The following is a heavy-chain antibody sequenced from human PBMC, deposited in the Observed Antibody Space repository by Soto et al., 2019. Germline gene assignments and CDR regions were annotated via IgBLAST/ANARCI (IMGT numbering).Heavy chain of an antibody. V-gene: IGHV3-21*01. CDR2: ISSSSSYI. Sequence: GGSLRLSCAASGFTFSSYSMNWVRQAPGKGLEWVSSISSSSSYIYYADSVKGRFTISRDNAKNSLYLQMNSLRAEDTAVYYCASSRGYSYGYGTKIDYWGQGTLVTVSS. CDR3: ASSRGYSYGYGTKIDY. J-gene: IGHJ4*02. D-gene: IGHD5-18*01. CDR1: GFTFSSYS.